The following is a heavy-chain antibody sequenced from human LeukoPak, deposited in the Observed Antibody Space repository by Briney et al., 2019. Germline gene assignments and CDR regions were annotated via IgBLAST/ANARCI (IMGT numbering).Heavy chain of an antibody. CDR2: ISYDGSNK. D-gene: IGHD3-3*01. Sequence: PGGSLRLSCAASGFTFSSYAMHWVRQAPGKGLEWVAVISYDGSNKYYADSVKGRFTISRDNSKNTLYLQMNSLRAEDTAVYYCARDSSLRFLEWLFHAFDIWGQGTMVTVSS. J-gene: IGHJ3*02. CDR3: ARDSSLRFLEWLFHAFDI. V-gene: IGHV3-30-3*01. CDR1: GFTFSSYA.